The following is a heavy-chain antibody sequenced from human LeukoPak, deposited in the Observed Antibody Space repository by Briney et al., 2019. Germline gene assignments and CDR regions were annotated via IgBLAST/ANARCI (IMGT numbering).Heavy chain of an antibody. J-gene: IGHJ4*02. CDR1: GYTFTTYS. Sequence: SVKVSCKASGYTFTTYSMHWVSQAPGQGLEWMGRIIPILGIANYAQKFQGRVTITADKSTSTAYTELSSLRSEDTAVYYCARGGIAAAGRLFDYWGQGTLVTVSS. V-gene: IGHV1-69*02. CDR2: IIPILGIA. D-gene: IGHD6-13*01. CDR3: ARGGIAAAGRLFDY.